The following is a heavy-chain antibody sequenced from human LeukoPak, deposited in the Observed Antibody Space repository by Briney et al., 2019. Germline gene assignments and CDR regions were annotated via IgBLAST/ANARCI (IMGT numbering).Heavy chain of an antibody. D-gene: IGHD3-10*01. J-gene: IGHJ6*02. CDR1: GFTFTSSA. Sequence: GASVKVSCKASGFTFTSSAVQWVRQARGQRLEWIGWIVVGSGNTNYAQKFQERVTITRDMSTSTAYMELSSLRSEDTAVYYCAAGRAVGEFRYYYYYGMDVWGQGTMVTVSS. CDR3: AAGRAVGEFRYYYYYGMDV. CDR2: IVVGSGNT. V-gene: IGHV1-58*01.